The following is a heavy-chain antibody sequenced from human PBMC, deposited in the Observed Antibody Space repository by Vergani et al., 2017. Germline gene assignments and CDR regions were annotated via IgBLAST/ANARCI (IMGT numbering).Heavy chain of an antibody. D-gene: IGHD1-14*01. Sequence: EVQLVESGGGLVQPGGSLKLSCAASGFTFSGSAMTWVRQASGKGLEWVGRIRSNAYSYATAYAASVKGRFTISRDDSKNTTYLQMNSLKTEDTAVYYCTRPAPLPNTGDYWGQGTLVTVSS. V-gene: IGHV3-73*01. CDR1: GFTFSGSA. CDR3: TRPAPLPNTGDY. CDR2: IRSNAYSYAT. J-gene: IGHJ4*02.